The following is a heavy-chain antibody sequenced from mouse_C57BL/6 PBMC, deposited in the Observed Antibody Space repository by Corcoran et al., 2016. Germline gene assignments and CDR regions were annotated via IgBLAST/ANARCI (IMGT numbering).Heavy chain of an antibody. CDR1: GYSFTSYY. Sequence: QVQLQQSGPELVKPGASVKISCKAAGYSFTSYYIHWVKQRPGQGLEWIGWIYPGSGNTKYNEKFKGKATLTADTSSSTAYMQLSSLTSEDSAVYYCARWPGGFAYWGQGTLVTVSA. J-gene: IGHJ3*01. CDR3: ARWPGGFAY. CDR2: IYPGSGNT. V-gene: IGHV1-66*01.